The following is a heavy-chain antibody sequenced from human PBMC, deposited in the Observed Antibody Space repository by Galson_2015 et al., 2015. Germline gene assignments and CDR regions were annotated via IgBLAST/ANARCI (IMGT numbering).Heavy chain of an antibody. CDR2: INPGGAAT. Sequence: SVKVSCKASGYTFTNYFIQWVRQAPGQGLEWVGAINPGGAATFYAQKLQGRVTMTRDTPTSTVYVELSSLGSEDTAVYYRARELGGTYYFDYWGLGTLVTVSS. J-gene: IGHJ4*02. D-gene: IGHD3-10*01. CDR1: GYTFTNYF. V-gene: IGHV1-46*04. CDR3: ARELGGTYYFDY.